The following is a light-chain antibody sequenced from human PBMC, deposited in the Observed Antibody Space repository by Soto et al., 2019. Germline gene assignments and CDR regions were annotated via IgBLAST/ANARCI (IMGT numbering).Light chain of an antibody. CDR2: DAS. J-gene: IGKJ1*01. CDR1: QTIRKW. CDR3: QQYNCYSTWT. V-gene: IGKV1-5*01. Sequence: DIQMTQSPSTLSASVGDRVTITCRASQTIRKWLVWYQQKPGKAPKVLIFDASILASGVPSRFSGSGYGTEFTLTISSLQPDDFATYYCQQYNCYSTWTFGQGTKVDIK.